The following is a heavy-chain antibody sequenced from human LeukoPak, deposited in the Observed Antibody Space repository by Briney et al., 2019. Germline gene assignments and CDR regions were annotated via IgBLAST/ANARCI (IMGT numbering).Heavy chain of an antibody. CDR1: GFTFSSYA. CDR3: ARDRGYYGSGSEEENY. CDR2: ISGGGGT. D-gene: IGHD3-10*01. Sequence: GGSLRLSCAASGFTFSSYAMSWVRQAPGKGLEWVSAISGGGGTYYADSVKGRFTISRDNSKNTLYLQMNSLRAEDTAVYYCARDRGYYGSGSEEENYWGQGTLVTVSS. V-gene: IGHV3-23*01. J-gene: IGHJ4*02.